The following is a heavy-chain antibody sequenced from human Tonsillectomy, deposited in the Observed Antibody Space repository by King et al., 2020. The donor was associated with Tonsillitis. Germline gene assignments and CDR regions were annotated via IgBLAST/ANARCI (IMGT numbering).Heavy chain of an antibody. CDR1: GDSISGYY. CDR2: IFYTGAT. CDR3: ARLYHDQSGRIDY. J-gene: IGHJ4*02. D-gene: IGHD3-16*01. Sequence: VKLQESGPGLVKPSETLSLICTVSGDSISGYYWTWIRQSPGKGLEYIGYIFYTGATNYNPSLRSRVTILVDTSKNQFSLRLSSVTAADTAVYYCARLYHDQSGRIDYWGQGTLVTVSS. V-gene: IGHV4-59*08.